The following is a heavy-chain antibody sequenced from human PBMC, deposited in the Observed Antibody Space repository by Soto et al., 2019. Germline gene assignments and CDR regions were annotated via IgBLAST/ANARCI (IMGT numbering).Heavy chain of an antibody. CDR2: ISYDGSNK. D-gene: IGHD3-3*01. Sequence: HPGGSLRHSCAASGFTFSSYAMHWVRQAPGKGLEWVTVISYDGSNKYYADSVKGRFTISRDNSKNTLYLQMNSLRAEDTAVYYCARVYAYYDFWSGSYYFDYWGQGTLVTVSS. CDR3: ARVYAYYDFWSGSYYFDY. J-gene: IGHJ4*02. CDR1: GFTFSSYA. V-gene: IGHV3-30-3*01.